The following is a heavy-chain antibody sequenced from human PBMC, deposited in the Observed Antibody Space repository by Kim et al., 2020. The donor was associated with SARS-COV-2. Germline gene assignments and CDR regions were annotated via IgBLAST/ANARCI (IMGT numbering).Heavy chain of an antibody. CDR2: IYYSGST. Sequence: SETLSLTCTVSGGSISSSSYYWGWIRQPPGKGLEWIGSIYYSGSTYYNPSLKSRVTISVDTSKNQFSLKLSSVTAADTAVYYCARHRGDYYGMDVWRQGTTVTVSS. V-gene: IGHV4-39*01. CDR3: ARHRGDYYGMDV. CDR1: GGSISSSSYY. J-gene: IGHJ6*02.